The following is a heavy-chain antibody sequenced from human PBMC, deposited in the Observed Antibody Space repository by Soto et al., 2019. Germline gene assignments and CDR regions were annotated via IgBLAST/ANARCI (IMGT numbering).Heavy chain of an antibody. CDR3: ARDPNIVLVPAALRSYYYYYGMDV. D-gene: IGHD2-2*01. CDR2: ISYDGSNK. J-gene: IGHJ6*02. CDR1: GFTFSSYA. V-gene: IGHV3-30-3*01. Sequence: PGGSLRLSCAASGFTFSSYAMHWVRQAPGKGLEWVAVISYDGSNKYYADSVKGRFTISRDTSKNTLYLQMNSLRAEDTAVYYCARDPNIVLVPAALRSYYYYYGMDVWGQGTTVTVSS.